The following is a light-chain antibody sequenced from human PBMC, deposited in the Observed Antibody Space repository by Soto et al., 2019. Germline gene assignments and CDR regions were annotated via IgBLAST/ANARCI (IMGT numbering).Light chain of an antibody. V-gene: IGKV3-20*01. Sequence: EIVLTQSPGTLSLSPGERATLSCRASQSVTSNYLAWYQQKPGQAPRLVIYGASSRATGIPDRFSGSGSGTDFTLTISRLEPEDFEVYYCQQYGSSPPWTFGQGTKVDFK. CDR2: GAS. CDR1: QSVTSNY. J-gene: IGKJ1*01. CDR3: QQYGSSPPWT.